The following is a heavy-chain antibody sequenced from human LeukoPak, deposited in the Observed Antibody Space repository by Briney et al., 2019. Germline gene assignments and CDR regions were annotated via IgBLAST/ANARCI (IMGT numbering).Heavy chain of an antibody. D-gene: IGHD3-9*01. CDR2: INPNSGGT. Sequence: GASVKVSCKASGYTFTGYYMHWVRQAPGQGLEWMGWINPNSGGTNYAQKFQGRVTMTRDTSISTAYMELSRLRSDDTAVYYCARDRYVLRYFDWLLWDYWGQGTLVTVSS. CDR3: ARDRYVLRYFDWLLWDY. V-gene: IGHV1-2*02. CDR1: GYTFTGYY. J-gene: IGHJ4*02.